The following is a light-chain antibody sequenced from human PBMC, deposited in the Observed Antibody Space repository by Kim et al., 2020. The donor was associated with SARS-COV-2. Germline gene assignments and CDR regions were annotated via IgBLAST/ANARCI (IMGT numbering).Light chain of an antibody. CDR1: SSNIGSNT. J-gene: IGLJ2*01. Sequence: PGQRVTISCSGSSSNIGSNTVNWYQQLPGTAPKLLIYSNNQRPSGVPDRFSGSKSGTSASLAISGLQSEDEADYYCAAWDDSLNGLFGGGTQLTAL. CDR2: SNN. V-gene: IGLV1-44*01. CDR3: AAWDDSLNGL.